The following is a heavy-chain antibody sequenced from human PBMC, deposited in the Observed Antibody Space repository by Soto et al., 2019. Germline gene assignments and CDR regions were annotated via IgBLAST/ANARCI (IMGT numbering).Heavy chain of an antibody. CDR3: ARGGGVNSLDAFDF. Sequence: QVQLVQSGAEVKKPGTSVKVSCEVSGGTFSNYAITWVRQAPGQGLEWLGGAIPVYGSTNYAQKFQGRVTMTADKSPTTIVMGRSSLKSEHAAVCYCARGGGVNSLDAFDFRGQGTLVTLS. CDR2: AIPVYGST. CDR1: GGTFSNYA. V-gene: IGHV1-69*06. J-gene: IGHJ3*01. D-gene: IGHD1-26*01.